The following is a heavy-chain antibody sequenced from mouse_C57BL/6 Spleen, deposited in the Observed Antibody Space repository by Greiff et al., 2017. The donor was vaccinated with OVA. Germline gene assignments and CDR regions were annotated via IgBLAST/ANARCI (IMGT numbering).Heavy chain of an antibody. CDR3: ASGGRYAMDY. V-gene: IGHV3-6*01. CDR2: ISYDGSN. Sequence: ESGPGLVKPSQSLSLTCSVTGYSITSGYYWNWIRQFPGNKLEWMGYISYDGSNNYNPSLKNRISITRDTSKNQFFLKLNSVTTEDTATYYCASGGRYAMDYWGQGTSVTVSS. CDR1: GYSITSGYY. J-gene: IGHJ4*01.